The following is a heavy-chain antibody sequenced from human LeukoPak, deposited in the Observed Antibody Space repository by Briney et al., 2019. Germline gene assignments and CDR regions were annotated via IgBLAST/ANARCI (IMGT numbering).Heavy chain of an antibody. J-gene: IGHJ2*01. Sequence: SQTLSLTCTVSGGSISSGDYYWSWIRQPPGKGPEWIGDIYYSGSTYYNPSLKSRVTISVDTSKNQFSLKLSSVTAADTAVYYCARTPGRGYSYVRYWYFDLWGRGTLVTVSS. CDR2: IYYSGST. CDR3: ARTPGRGYSYVRYWYFDL. CDR1: GGSISSGDYY. D-gene: IGHD5-18*01. V-gene: IGHV4-30-4*01.